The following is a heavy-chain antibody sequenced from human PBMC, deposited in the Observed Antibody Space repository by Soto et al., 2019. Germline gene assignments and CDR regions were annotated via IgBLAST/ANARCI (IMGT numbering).Heavy chain of an antibody. V-gene: IGHV1-46*01. CDR1: GYTFTSYY. D-gene: IGHD2-2*01. CDR2: INPSRGST. J-gene: IGHJ5*02. Sequence: GASVNVSCNASGYTFTSYYMHWVRQPPGQGLEWMGIINPSRGSTSYAQKYQGRVTMTRDTSTSTVYMGLSSLRSEDTAVYYCARGGPEDRSAWMVLIPAAIVVDNWFGPWGQGTLVTVSS. CDR3: ARGGPEDRSAWMVLIPAAIVVDNWFGP.